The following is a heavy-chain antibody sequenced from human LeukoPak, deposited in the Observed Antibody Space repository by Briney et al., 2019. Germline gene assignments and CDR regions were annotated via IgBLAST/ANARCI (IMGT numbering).Heavy chain of an antibody. CDR2: INPNSGGT. CDR3: ARAYSFNGKRITEVGYYYYGMDV. Sequence: ASVKVSCKAPGYTFTGYYMHWVRQAPGQGLEWMGWINPNSGGTNYAQKFQGRVTMTRDTSTSTAYMELSSLRSEDTAVYYCARAYSFNGKRITEVGYYYYGMDVWGQGTTVTVSS. J-gene: IGHJ6*02. D-gene: IGHD2-15*01. CDR1: GYTFTGYY. V-gene: IGHV1-2*02.